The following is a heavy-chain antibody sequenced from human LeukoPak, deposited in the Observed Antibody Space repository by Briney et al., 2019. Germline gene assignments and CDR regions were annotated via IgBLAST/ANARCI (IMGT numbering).Heavy chain of an antibody. CDR2: IYTSGST. D-gene: IGHD3-10*01. CDR3: ARGATYYYGSGSFNRFDP. Sequence: SETLSLTCTVSGGSISSYYWSWIRQPAGKGLEWIGRIYTSGSTNYNPSLKSRVAMSVDTSKNQFSLKLSSVTAADTAVYYCARGATYYYGSGSFNRFDPWGQGTLVTVSS. J-gene: IGHJ5*02. V-gene: IGHV4-4*07. CDR1: GGSISSYY.